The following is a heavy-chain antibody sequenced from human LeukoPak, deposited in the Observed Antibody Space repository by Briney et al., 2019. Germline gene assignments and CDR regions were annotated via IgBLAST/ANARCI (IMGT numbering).Heavy chain of an antibody. CDR3: ARYMVRGVISDPLEPLYYYYGMDV. D-gene: IGHD3-10*01. V-gene: IGHV1-46*01. J-gene: IGHJ6*02. CDR2: INPSGGST. CDR1: GYTFTSYY. Sequence: ASVKVSCKASGYTFTSYYMHWVRQAPGQGLEWMGIINPSGGSTSYAQKFQGRVTMTRDTSTSTVYMELSSLRSEDTAVYYCARYMVRGVISDPLEPLYYYYGMDVWGQGTTVTVSS.